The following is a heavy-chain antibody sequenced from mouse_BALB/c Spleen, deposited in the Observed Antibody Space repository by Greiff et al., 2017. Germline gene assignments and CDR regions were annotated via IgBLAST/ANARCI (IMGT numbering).Heavy chain of an antibody. J-gene: IGHJ3*01. D-gene: IGHD3-1*01. CDR3: ARGRLGRRVDY. CDR1: GFNIKDTY. CDR2: IDPANGNT. Sequence: VQLQQSGAELVKPGASVKLSCTASGFNIKDTYMHWVKQRPEQGLEWIGRIDPANGNTKYDPKFQGKATITADTSSNTAYLQLSSLTSEDPAVDYCARGRLGRRVDYWGQGTLVTVSA. V-gene: IGHV14-3*02.